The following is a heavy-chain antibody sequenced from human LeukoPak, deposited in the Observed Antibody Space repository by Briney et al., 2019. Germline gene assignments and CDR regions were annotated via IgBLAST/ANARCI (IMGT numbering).Heavy chain of an antibody. V-gene: IGHV4-59*01. CDR2: IYYTGST. J-gene: IGHJ4*02. CDR1: GGSISSYF. D-gene: IGHD5-18*01. Sequence: PSETLSLTCTVSGGSISSYFWSWIRQPPGKGLEWIGYIYYTGSTNYNPSLKSRVTISIDTSKNQFSLKLISVTAADTAVYYCARRGYSYALDYWGQETLVTVSS. CDR3: ARRGYSYALDY.